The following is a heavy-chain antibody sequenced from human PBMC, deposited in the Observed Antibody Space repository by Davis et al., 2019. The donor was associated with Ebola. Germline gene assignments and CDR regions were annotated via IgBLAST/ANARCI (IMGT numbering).Heavy chain of an antibody. CDR2: ISYEGRNK. J-gene: IGHJ5*02. CDR3: ARDWRQWLVS. Sequence: GGSLRLSCAASGFTFSTYSMHWVRQAPGKGLEWVAVISYEGRNKYYADSVKGRFTISRDNAKNSLYLQMNSLRAEDTAVYYCARDWRQWLVSWGQGTLVTVSS. V-gene: IGHV3-30*04. D-gene: IGHD6-19*01. CDR1: GFTFSTYS.